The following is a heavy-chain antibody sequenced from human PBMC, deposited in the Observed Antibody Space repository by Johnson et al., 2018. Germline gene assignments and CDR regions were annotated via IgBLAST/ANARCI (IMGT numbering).Heavy chain of an antibody. CDR1: ANSINSYNW. V-gene: IGHV4-4*02. CDR2: TPHSGNT. Sequence: QVQLQESGPGLVKPSGPLSLTCVVSANSINSYNWWSWVRQPPEKGLEWIGETPHSGNTTYNPSLTSRVSISVDMSKTYFSLNLFSVTAADTAVYSCARTRRDFYSHCAFDLWGQGTMVTVSS. D-gene: IGHD2-21*02. CDR3: ARTRRDFYSHCAFDL. J-gene: IGHJ3*01.